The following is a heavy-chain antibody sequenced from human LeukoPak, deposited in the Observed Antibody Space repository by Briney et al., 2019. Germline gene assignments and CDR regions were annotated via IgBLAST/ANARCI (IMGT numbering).Heavy chain of an antibody. CDR3: ARPSRSISTAGAFDI. V-gene: IGHV4-59*01. Sequence: PSETLSLTCRVSGASISGYYWSWIRQPPGKGLEWIGHMYYSGSTNYNPSLKSRVTISVGTSKNQFSLKLSSVTAADTAVYYCARPSRSISTAGAFDIWGQGTMVTVSS. CDR2: MYYSGST. CDR1: GASISGYY. J-gene: IGHJ3*02. D-gene: IGHD3-10*01.